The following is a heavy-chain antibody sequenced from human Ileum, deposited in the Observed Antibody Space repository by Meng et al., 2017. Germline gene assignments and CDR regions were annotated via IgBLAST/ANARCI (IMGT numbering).Heavy chain of an antibody. CDR3: ARRVGATPYAYNWLDP. Sequence: QQWGAGLLKPSETLSLTGGVYGGSFSGYYWSWIRQPPGKGLEWIGEIDHSGGTNYNPSLKNRVTISVDTSNNRFSLKLSSVKAADTALYFCARRVGATPYAYNWLDPWGQGTLVTVSS. V-gene: IGHV4-34*01. CDR2: IDHSGGT. CDR1: GGSFSGYY. J-gene: IGHJ5*02. D-gene: IGHD1-26*01.